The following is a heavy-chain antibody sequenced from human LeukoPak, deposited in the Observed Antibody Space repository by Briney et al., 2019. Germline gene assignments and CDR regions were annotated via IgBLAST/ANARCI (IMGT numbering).Heavy chain of an antibody. J-gene: IGHJ5*02. V-gene: IGHV4-59*01. D-gene: IGHD2-2*01. CDR3: ARGGGGYCSSTSCYVDWFDP. CDR2: IYYSGGT. CDR1: GGSISSYY. Sequence: SETLSLTCTVSGGSISSYYWSWIRQPPRKGLEWSGCIYYSGGTNYNPSLKSRVTISVDTSKNQFSLKLSSVTAADTAVYSCARGGGGYCSSTSCYVDWFDPWGQGTLVTVSS.